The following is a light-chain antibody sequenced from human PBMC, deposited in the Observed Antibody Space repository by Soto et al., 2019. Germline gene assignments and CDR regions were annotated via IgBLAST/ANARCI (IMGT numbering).Light chain of an antibody. J-gene: IGKJ1*01. Sequence: DIQMTQSPSTLSASVGDRVTITCRASESISTWLAWYQQKPGKAPNLLIYKASSLESGVPSRFSGSGSGTEFTLTISRLQPDDFATYYCQQYNIYSWTFGQGTKVEIK. CDR1: ESISTW. CDR2: KAS. CDR3: QQYNIYSWT. V-gene: IGKV1-5*03.